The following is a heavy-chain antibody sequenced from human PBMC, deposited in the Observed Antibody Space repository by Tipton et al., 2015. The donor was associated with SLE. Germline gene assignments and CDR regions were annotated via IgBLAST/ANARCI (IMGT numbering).Heavy chain of an antibody. CDR1: GGSISSHY. CDR3: ARAWGYSGSPDAFDI. V-gene: IGHV4-59*08. J-gene: IGHJ3*02. D-gene: IGHD1-26*01. CDR2: IYYSGST. Sequence: TLSLTCTVSGGSISSHYWSWIRQPPGKGLEWIGYIYYSGSTNYNPSLKSRVTISVDTSKNQFSLKLSSVTAADTAVYYCARAWGYSGSPDAFDIWGQGTMDTVSS.